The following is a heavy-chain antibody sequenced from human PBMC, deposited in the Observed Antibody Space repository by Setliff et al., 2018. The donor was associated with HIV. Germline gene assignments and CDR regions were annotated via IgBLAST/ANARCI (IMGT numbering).Heavy chain of an antibody. CDR2: IRYDGSNK. D-gene: IGHD3-16*01. CDR1: GFTFSSYG. CDR3: AAVPWGHSSLVIDH. Sequence: GGSLRLSCAASGFTFSSYGMHWVRQAPGKGLEWVAFIRYDGSNKYYADSVKGRFTISRDNSKNTLYLQMNSLRAEDTAVYYCAAVPWGHSSLVIDHWGQGTPVTVSS. J-gene: IGHJ4*02. V-gene: IGHV3-30*02.